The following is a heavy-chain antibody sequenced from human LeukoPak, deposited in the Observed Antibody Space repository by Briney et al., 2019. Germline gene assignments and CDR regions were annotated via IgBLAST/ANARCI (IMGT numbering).Heavy chain of an antibody. Sequence: ASVKVSCKASGYTFTGYYIHWVRQAPGQGLEWMGWINPNSGGTNYAQKFQGRVTMTTDTSTSTAYMELRSLRSDDTAVYYCARDQHWSGLDYWGQGTLVTVSS. J-gene: IGHJ4*02. V-gene: IGHV1-2*02. CDR1: GYTFTGYY. D-gene: IGHD3-3*01. CDR3: ARDQHWSGLDY. CDR2: INPNSGGT.